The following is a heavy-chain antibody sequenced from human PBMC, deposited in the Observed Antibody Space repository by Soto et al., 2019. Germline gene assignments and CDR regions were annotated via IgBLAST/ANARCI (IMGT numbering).Heavy chain of an antibody. V-gene: IGHV4-34*01. CDR2: INHSGIT. CDR1: GGSFSGYY. CDR3: ARNSYNWNDGGHKWFEP. Sequence: PSETLSLTGAVYGGSFSGYYCSWIRQPPWKGLEWIGEINHSGITNYNPSLKSRVTISVDTSKNQFSLKLRSLTAADTAVYYCARNSYNWNDGGHKWFEPFGQRTLVTFSS. D-gene: IGHD1-1*01. J-gene: IGHJ5*02.